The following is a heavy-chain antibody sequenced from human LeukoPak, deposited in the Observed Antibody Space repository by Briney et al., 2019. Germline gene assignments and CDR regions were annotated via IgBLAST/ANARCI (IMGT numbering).Heavy chain of an antibody. CDR3: ARDYESGSYPRIYFDY. CDR2: ISYDGTNK. D-gene: IGHD3-10*01. CDR1: GFTFSSYA. V-gene: IGHV3-30*04. J-gene: IGHJ4*02. Sequence: WGSLRLSCAASGFTFSSYAMHWVRQAPGKGLEWVTVISYDGTNKYYADSVKGRFTISRDNSKNTLYLQMNSLRAEDTAVYYCARDYESGSYPRIYFDYWGQGTLVTVSS.